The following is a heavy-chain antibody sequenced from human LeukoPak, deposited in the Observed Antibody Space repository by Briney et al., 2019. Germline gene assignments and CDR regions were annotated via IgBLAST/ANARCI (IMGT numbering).Heavy chain of an antibody. CDR3: ARAGYYMDV. CDR1: GFTFSNYE. J-gene: IGHJ6*03. Sequence: GGSLGLSCAASGFTFSNYEMTWVRQAPGRGLEWLSYISPSGTVIYYADSVKGRFTISRDNAKNSLYLQMNSLRAEDTAVYYCARAGYYMDVWGKGTTVTVSS. V-gene: IGHV3-48*03. CDR2: ISPSGTVI.